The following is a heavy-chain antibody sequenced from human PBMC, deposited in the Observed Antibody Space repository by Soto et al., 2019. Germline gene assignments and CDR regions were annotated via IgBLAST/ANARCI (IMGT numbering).Heavy chain of an antibody. Sequence: QVQLVQSGAEVKKPGSSVKVSCKASGGTFSSYTISWVRQAPGQGLEWMGRIITILGIANYAQKFQGRVTITADKSTSTAYMELSSLRSEDTAVYYCARTGRLDGATVTTLDYWGQGTLVTVSS. CDR3: ARTGRLDGATVTTLDY. CDR2: IITILGIA. D-gene: IGHD4-17*01. CDR1: GGTFSSYT. V-gene: IGHV1-69*02. J-gene: IGHJ4*02.